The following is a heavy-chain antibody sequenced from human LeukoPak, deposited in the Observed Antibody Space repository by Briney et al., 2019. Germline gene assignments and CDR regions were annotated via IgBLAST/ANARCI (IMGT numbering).Heavy chain of an antibody. CDR1: GYTFTSYA. Sequence: GASVKVSCKASGYTFTSYAMHWVRQAPGQRLEWMGWINAGNGNTKYSQKFQGRVTITRDTSASTAYMELSSLRSGDTAVYYCARVDYDILTGYSDVYFDYWGQGTLVTVSS. CDR2: INAGNGNT. V-gene: IGHV1-3*01. J-gene: IGHJ4*02. D-gene: IGHD3-9*01. CDR3: ARVDYDILTGYSDVYFDY.